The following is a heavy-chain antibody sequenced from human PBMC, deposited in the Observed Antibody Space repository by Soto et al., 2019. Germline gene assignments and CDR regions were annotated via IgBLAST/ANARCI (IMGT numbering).Heavy chain of an antibody. CDR3: ARQGNYGDYVGWFDP. CDR2: IYYSGST. J-gene: IGHJ5*02. CDR1: GASISSTNYY. V-gene: IGHV4-39*01. D-gene: IGHD4-17*01. Sequence: SETLSLTCTVSGASISSTNYYWVWIRQAPGKGLEWIGNIYYSGSTYYNPSLKSRVTISVDTSKNQFSLKLNSVTAADTAVYWCARQGNYGDYVGWFDPWGQGTLVTVSS.